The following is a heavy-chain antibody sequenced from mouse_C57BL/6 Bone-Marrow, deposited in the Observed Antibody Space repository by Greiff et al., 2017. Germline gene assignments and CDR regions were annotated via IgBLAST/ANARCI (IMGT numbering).Heavy chain of an antibody. V-gene: IGHV1-52*01. J-gene: IGHJ3*01. CDR1: GYTFTSYW. CDR3: ARGDYYDYDGVAY. CDR2: IDPSDSET. Sequence: QVQLKQPGAELVRPGSSVKLSCKASGYTFTSYWMHWVKQRPIQGLEWIGNIDPSDSETHYNQKFKDKATLTVDKSSSTAYMQLSSLTSEDSAGYYCARGDYYDYDGVAYWGQGTLVTVSA. D-gene: IGHD2-4*01.